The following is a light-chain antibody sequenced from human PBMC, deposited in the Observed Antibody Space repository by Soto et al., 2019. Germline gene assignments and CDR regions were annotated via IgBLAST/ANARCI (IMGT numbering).Light chain of an antibody. J-gene: IGKJ2*01. V-gene: IGKV1-39*01. Sequence: DIQMTQSPSSLSASVGDRVTIACRASQSISTYLNWYQQKPGKAPEVLIYAVSSLQRGVPSRFSGSGSGTDFTLTISSLQPEDFAAYYCQQSDSLPYTFGLGTKLEIK. CDR1: QSISTY. CDR3: QQSDSLPYT. CDR2: AVS.